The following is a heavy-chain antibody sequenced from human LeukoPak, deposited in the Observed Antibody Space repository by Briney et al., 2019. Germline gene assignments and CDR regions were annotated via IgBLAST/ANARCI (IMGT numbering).Heavy chain of an antibody. D-gene: IGHD4-11*01. Sequence: SETLSLTCAVYGGSFSGYYWSWIRQPPGKGLEWIGEINHSGSTNYNPSLKSRVTISVDTSKNQFSLKLSSVPAADTAVYYCARETTRSSFDYWGQGTLVTVSS. CDR2: INHSGST. CDR1: GGSFSGYY. V-gene: IGHV4-34*01. J-gene: IGHJ4*02. CDR3: ARETTRSSFDY.